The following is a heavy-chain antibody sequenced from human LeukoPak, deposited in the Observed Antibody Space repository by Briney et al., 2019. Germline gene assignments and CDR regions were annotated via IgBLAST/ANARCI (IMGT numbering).Heavy chain of an antibody. CDR1: GFTFSHYE. J-gene: IGHJ5*02. V-gene: IGHV3-48*03. CDR3: ARADVGPFDP. D-gene: IGHD3-10*02. Sequence: PGGSLRLSCAASGFTFSHYEMNWVRQAPGKGLEWVSYISSSGGTIYYADSVKGRFTISRDNAKNSLYLQVNSLRAEDTAVYYCARADVGPFDPWGQGTLVTVSS. CDR2: ISSSGGTI.